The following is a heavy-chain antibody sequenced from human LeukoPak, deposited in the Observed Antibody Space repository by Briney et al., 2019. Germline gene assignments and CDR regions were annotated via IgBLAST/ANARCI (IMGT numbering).Heavy chain of an antibody. V-gene: IGHV1-18*01. CDR3: ARSGSSRYCSSTSCYFNFDY. CDR2: IRAYNGNA. J-gene: IGHJ4*02. Sequence: ASVKVSCKASGYTFTSYGISWVRQAPVQGLEWMGWIRAYNGNANYAQKLQGRVTMTTDTSTSTAYMELRSLRSDDTAVYYCARSGSSRYCSSTSCYFNFDYWGQGTPVTVSS. D-gene: IGHD2-2*01. CDR1: GYTFTSYG.